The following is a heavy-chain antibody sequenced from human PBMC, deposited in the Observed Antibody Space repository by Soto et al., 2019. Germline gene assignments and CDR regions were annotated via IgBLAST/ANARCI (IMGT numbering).Heavy chain of an antibody. J-gene: IGHJ6*03. V-gene: IGHV1-18*01. D-gene: IGHD3-10*01. CDR3: ARDWYFYGSGSPNHMDV. CDR1: GYTVSNNG. Sequence: QVQLVQSGDEMMKPGASVKVSCHDAGYTVSNNGITWVRQAPGQARQWMGWISAHNGNSKYAQSIQGRLTLTTDTSTSTAYMELRSLRSDDTAVYYCARDWYFYGSGSPNHMDVWGKGTTVSVSS. CDR2: ISAHNGNS.